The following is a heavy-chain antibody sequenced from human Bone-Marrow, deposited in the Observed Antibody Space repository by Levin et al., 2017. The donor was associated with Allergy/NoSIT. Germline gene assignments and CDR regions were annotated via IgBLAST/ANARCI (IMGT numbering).Heavy chain of an antibody. Sequence: GGSLRLSCKASGYTFTSNWIGWVRQVPGKGLEWMGVIYPGDSDTRYGPSFQGQVTISVDRSINTAYLPCASLKASDSAIYYCARQTGHFIVGAFDVWGQGTRVNVSS. CDR2: IYPGDSDT. CDR3: ARQTGHFIVGAFDV. CDR1: GYTFTSNW. D-gene: IGHD1-14*01. V-gene: IGHV5-51*01. J-gene: IGHJ3*01.